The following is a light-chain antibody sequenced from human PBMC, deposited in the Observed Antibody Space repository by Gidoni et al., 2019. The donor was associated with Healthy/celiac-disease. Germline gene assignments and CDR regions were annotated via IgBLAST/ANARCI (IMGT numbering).Light chain of an antibody. Sequence: EIVLTPSPGTLSLSPGERATLSCRASQSVSSSYLAWYQQKPGQAPRLLIYGASSRATGIPDRFSGSGSGTDFTLTISRLEPEDVAVYYCQQYGSSPTFXQXTKVEIK. J-gene: IGKJ1*01. CDR1: QSVSSSY. CDR2: GAS. CDR3: QQYGSSPT. V-gene: IGKV3-20*01.